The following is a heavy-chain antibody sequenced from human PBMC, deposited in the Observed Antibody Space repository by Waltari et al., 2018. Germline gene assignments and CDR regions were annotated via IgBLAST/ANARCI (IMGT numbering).Heavy chain of an antibody. V-gene: IGHV3-43D*04. CDR3: AKAAYCGGDCYALDY. CDR1: GFTFDDYA. D-gene: IGHD2-21*01. J-gene: IGHJ4*02. CDR2: ISWDGGST. Sequence: EVQLVESGGVVVQPGGSLRLSCAASGFTFDDYAMHWVSQALGKGLEWVSLISWDGGSTYYADSVKGRFTISRDNSKNSLYLQMNSLRAEDTALYYCAKAAYCGGDCYALDYWGQGTLVTVSS.